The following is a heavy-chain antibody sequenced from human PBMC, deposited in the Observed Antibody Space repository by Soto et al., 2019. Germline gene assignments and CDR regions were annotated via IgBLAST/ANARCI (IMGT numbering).Heavy chain of an antibody. Sequence: EVQLVESGGGLVKPGGSLRLSCAASGFTFRTYSMNWVHQAPGKGLEWVSSVSSSSTYIYYADSVKGRFTISRDNAKNSLYMQLTSLRAEDTAVYYCARDQVGPLYYYYYGMDVWGQGTTVTVSS. J-gene: IGHJ6*02. CDR2: VSSSSTYI. V-gene: IGHV3-21*01. D-gene: IGHD1-26*01. CDR3: ARDQVGPLYYYYYGMDV. CDR1: GFTFRTYS.